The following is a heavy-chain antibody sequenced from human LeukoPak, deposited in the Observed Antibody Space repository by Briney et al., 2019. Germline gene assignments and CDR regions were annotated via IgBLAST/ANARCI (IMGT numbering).Heavy chain of an antibody. V-gene: IGHV4-4*07. CDR3: ARGEDYYDSSGYYTTGAFDI. Sequence: SETLSLTCTVSGGSISSYYWSWIRQPAGKGLEWIGRIYTSGSTNYNPSLKSRVTMSVDTSKNQFSLKLSSVTAADTAVYYCARGEDYYDSSGYYTTGAFDIWGQGTMVTVSS. J-gene: IGHJ3*02. CDR1: GGSISSYY. CDR2: IYTSGST. D-gene: IGHD3-22*01.